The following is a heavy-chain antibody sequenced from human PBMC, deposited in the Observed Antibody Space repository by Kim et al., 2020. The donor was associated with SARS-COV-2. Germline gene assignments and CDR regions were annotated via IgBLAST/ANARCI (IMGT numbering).Heavy chain of an antibody. CDR1: GGTFSSYA. J-gene: IGHJ4*02. CDR3: ASGYATVTTGEFDY. CDR2: IIPIFGTA. Sequence: SVKVSCKASGGTFSSYAISWVRQAPGQGLEWMGGIIPIFGTANYAQKFQGRVTITADESTSTAYMELSSLRSEDTAVYYCASGYATVTTGEFDYWGQGTLVTVSS. V-gene: IGHV1-69*13. D-gene: IGHD4-17*01.